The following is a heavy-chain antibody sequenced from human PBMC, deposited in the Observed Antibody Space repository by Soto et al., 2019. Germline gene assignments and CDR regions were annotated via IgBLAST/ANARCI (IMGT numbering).Heavy chain of an antibody. CDR3: ARMATFGSLNWFDP. J-gene: IGHJ5*02. CDR1: GYSFTNND. CDR2: MNPGSGDT. Sequence: GASVKVSCKASGYSFTNNDVTWVRQAIGQGLEWMGWMNPGSGDTGYVQKFQGRVTMTRDISIATAYMELSSLRSDDTAIYYCARMATFGSLNWFDPWGQGTLVTVSS. D-gene: IGHD3-16*01. V-gene: IGHV1-8*01.